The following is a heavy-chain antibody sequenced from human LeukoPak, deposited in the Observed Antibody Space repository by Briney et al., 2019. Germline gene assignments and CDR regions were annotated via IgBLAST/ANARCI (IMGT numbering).Heavy chain of an antibody. CDR1: GYTFTNYY. CDR3: ARTVAPMYDY. J-gene: IGHJ4*01. V-gene: IGHV1-46*01. CDR2: VKPSGGST. Sequence: GASVTVSFKASGYTFTNYYMHWVRQAAGKELAGMGIVKPSGGSTSYAQKFQCRGTMTRDPSTCTVYMELSSLRSEVTALYYCARTVAPMYDYSG. D-gene: IGHD5-12*01.